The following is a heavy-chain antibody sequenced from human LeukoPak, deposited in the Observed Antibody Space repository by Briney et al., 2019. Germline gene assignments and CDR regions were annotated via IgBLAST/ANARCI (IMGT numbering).Heavy chain of an antibody. J-gene: IGHJ5*02. CDR3: ARDSTYYDFRSGYLNWFDP. D-gene: IGHD3-3*01. CDR1: GFTFSSYA. CDR2: ISGSSGST. Sequence: GGSLRLSCAASGFTFSSYAMSWVRQAPGKGLEWVSVISGSSGSTYYADSVKGRFTISRDNAKNSLYLQMNSLRAEDMAVYYCARDSTYYDFRSGYLNWFDPRGQGTLVTVSS. V-gene: IGHV3-23*01.